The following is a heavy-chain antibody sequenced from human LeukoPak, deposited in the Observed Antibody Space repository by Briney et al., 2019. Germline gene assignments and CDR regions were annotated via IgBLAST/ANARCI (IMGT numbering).Heavy chain of an antibody. CDR2: ISSSGSTI. J-gene: IGHJ3*02. Sequence: GGSLRLSCAASGFTFSDYYMSWLRQAPGKGLEWVSYISSSGSTIYYTHSVKGRFTISRDNAKNSLYLQINSLRAEDTAVYYWARVPRLHDWLYAFDIWGQGTMVTVSS. CDR1: GFTFSDYY. V-gene: IGHV3-11*04. D-gene: IGHD3-9*01. CDR3: ARVPRLHDWLYAFDI.